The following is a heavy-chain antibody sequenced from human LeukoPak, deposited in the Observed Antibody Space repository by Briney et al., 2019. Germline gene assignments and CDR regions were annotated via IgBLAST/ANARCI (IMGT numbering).Heavy chain of an antibody. CDR1: GFTLRSYT. V-gene: IGHV3-21*01. CDR2: IGISSNKI. J-gene: IGHJ4*02. CDR3: ARERARDSSGWSI. Sequence: PGGSLRLSCAASGFTLRSYTMNWVRQAPGKGLEWVSSIGISSNKIYYADSVKGRFIISRDNAKNSVYLQMNSLRAEDTAVYYCARERARDSSGWSIWGQGTLVTVSS. D-gene: IGHD6-19*01.